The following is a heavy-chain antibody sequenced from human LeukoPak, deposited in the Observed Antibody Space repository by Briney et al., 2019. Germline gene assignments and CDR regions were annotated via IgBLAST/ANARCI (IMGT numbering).Heavy chain of an antibody. CDR2: ISYDGSNK. CDR3: AKDPWFGEPQFYYYYYYGMDV. J-gene: IGHJ6*04. D-gene: IGHD3-10*01. V-gene: IGHV3-30*18. CDR1: GFTFSSYG. Sequence: PGRSLRLSCAASGFTFSSYGMHWVRQAPGKGLEWVTVISYDGSNKYYADSVKGRFTISRDNSKNTLYLQMNSLRAEDTAVYYCAKDPWFGEPQFYYYYYYGMDVWGKGTTVTVSS.